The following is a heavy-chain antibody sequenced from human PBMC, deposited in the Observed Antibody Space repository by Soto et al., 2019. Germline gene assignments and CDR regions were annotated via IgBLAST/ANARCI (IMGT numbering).Heavy chain of an antibody. CDR1: GGTFSSYT. CDR3: ARGPREYCSGGSCLPDY. D-gene: IGHD2-15*01. CDR2: IIPILGIA. J-gene: IGHJ4*02. Sequence: QVQLVQSGAEVKKPGSSVKVSCKASGGTFSSYTIGWVRQAPGQGLEWMGRIIPILGIANYAQKFQGRVTITADKSTSTAYMELSSLRSEDTAVYYCARGPREYCSGGSCLPDYWGQGTLVTVSS. V-gene: IGHV1-69*02.